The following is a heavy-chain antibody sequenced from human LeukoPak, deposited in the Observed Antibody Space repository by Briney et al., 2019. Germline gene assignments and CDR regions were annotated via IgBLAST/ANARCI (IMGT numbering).Heavy chain of an antibody. Sequence: SETLSLTCAVYGGSFSGYYWSWLRQPPGKGLEWIGEINHSGSTNYNPSLKSRVTISVDTSKNQFSLKLSSVTAADTAVYYCARGRPRDTAMVNTTAIFDYWGQGTLVTVSS. CDR1: GGSFSGYY. J-gene: IGHJ4*02. V-gene: IGHV4-34*01. CDR2: INHSGST. CDR3: ARGRPRDTAMVNTTAIFDY. D-gene: IGHD5-18*01.